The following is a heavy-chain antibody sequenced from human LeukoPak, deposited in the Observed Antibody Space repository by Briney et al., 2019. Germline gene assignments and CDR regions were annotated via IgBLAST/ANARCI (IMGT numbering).Heavy chain of an antibody. V-gene: IGHV3-74*01. CDR2: INNDGSGT. CDR1: GFTFSNYW. CDR3: ARGGNYRAFDL. J-gene: IGHJ3*01. D-gene: IGHD3-16*01. Sequence: GGSLRLSCAASGFTFSNYWMYWVRQTPGKGLVYVSRINNDGSGTTYADSVKDRFTISRDNAKNTVYLQMNSLRAEDTAVYFCARGGNYRAFDLWGQGTMLTVSS.